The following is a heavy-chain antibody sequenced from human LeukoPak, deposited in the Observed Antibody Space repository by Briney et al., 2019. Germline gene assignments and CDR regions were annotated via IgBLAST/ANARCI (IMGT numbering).Heavy chain of an antibody. D-gene: IGHD3-22*01. CDR2: LSGSGGSA. CDR3: AKGRYDSSGFNWAA. Sequence: PGESLRLSCAASGFTFSNYAMTWVRQSPGKGLEWVSALSGSGGSAYYADSVKGRFTISRDNSKNTLYLQMNSLRADDTAVYYCAKGRYDSSGFNWAAWGQGTLVTVSS. V-gene: IGHV3-23*01. J-gene: IGHJ4*02. CDR1: GFTFSNYA.